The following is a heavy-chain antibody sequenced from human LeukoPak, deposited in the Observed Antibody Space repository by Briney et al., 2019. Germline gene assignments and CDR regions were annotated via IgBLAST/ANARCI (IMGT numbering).Heavy chain of an antibody. V-gene: IGHV3-30*18. CDR1: GFTFSSNG. J-gene: IGHJ4*02. Sequence: GSLRLSCAASGFTFSSNGMHWVRQAPGKGLEWVAVISYDGSNKYYADSVKGRFTISRDNSWNTLFLQMNSLRAEDTAVYYCAKDPGGSLQISYYFDYWGQGTLVTVSS. CDR2: ISYDGSNK. D-gene: IGHD5-24*01. CDR3: AKDPGGSLQISYYFDY.